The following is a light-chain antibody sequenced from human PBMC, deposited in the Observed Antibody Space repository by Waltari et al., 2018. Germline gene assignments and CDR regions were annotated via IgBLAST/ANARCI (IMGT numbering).Light chain of an antibody. CDR3: CSYAGSRTFVL. V-gene: IGLV2-23*02. CDR1: SSDVGSYNL. Sequence: QSALTQPASVSGSPGQSITISCTGTSSDVGSYNLVSWYQHHPGKAPKLMIYEVSKLPSGVSNRFSGSKSGNTASLTISGLQAEDEADYYCCSYAGSRTFVLFGGGTKLTVL. CDR2: EVS. J-gene: IGLJ2*01.